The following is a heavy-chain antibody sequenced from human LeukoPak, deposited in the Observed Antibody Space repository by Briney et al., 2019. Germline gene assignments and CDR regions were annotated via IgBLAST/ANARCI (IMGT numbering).Heavy chain of an antibody. V-gene: IGHV1-46*01. Sequence: ASVKVSCKASGYTFTSYYMHWVRQAPGQGLEWMGIINPSGGSTSYAQKFQGRVTMTRDTSTSTVYMELSSLRSEDTAVYYCAISKGVVVPAAIDAFDIWGQGTMVTVSS. CDR3: AISKGVVVPAAIDAFDI. CDR2: INPSGGST. J-gene: IGHJ3*02. CDR1: GYTFTSYY. D-gene: IGHD2-2*01.